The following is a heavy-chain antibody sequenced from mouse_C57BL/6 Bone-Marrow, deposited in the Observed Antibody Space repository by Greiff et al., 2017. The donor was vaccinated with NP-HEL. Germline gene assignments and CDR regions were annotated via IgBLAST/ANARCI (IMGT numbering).Heavy chain of an antibody. CDR1: GYSITSGYY. CDR3: ARRVYYGSSYWYFDV. V-gene: IGHV3-6*01. Sequence: ESGPGLVKPSQSLSLTCSVTGYSITSGYYWNWIRQFPGNKLEWMGYISYDGSNNYNPSLKNRISITRDTSKNQFFLKLNSVTTEDTATYYCARRVYYGSSYWYFDVWGTGTTVTVSS. CDR2: ISYDGSN. D-gene: IGHD1-1*01. J-gene: IGHJ1*03.